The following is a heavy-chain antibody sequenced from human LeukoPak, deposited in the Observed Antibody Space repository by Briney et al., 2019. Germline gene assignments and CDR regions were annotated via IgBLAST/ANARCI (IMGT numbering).Heavy chain of an antibody. CDR3: ARVISVAGYDY. Sequence: AGGSLRLSCAASGFTFSSYSMNWVRQAPGKGLEWVSSISSSSYIYYADSVKGRFTISRDNAKNSLYLQMNSLRAEDTAVYYCARVISVAGYDYWGQGTLVTVSS. J-gene: IGHJ4*02. CDR1: GFTFSSYS. CDR2: ISSSSYI. D-gene: IGHD6-19*01. V-gene: IGHV3-21*01.